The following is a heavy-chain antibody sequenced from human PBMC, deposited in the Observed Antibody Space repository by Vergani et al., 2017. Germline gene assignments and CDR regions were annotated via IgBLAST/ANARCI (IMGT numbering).Heavy chain of an antibody. D-gene: IGHD1-1*01. CDR1: GFTFSSYA. V-gene: IGHV3-23*01. Sequence: EVQLLESGGGLVQPGGSLRLSCAASGFTFSSYAMSWVRQAPGKGLEWVSAISGSGGSTYYADYVKGRFTISRDNSKNSLYLQMNSLRAEDTALYYCATTAGSRVSYYYGMDVWGQGTTVTVSS. CDR2: ISGSGGST. J-gene: IGHJ6*02. CDR3: ATTAGSRVSYYYGMDV.